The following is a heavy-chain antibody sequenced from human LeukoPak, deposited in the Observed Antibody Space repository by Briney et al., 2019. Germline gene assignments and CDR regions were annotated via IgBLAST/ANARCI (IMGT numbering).Heavy chain of an antibody. Sequence: PLETLSLTCAVYGGSFSGYYWSWIRQPPGKGLEWIGEINHSGSTNYNPSLKSRVTISVDTSKNQFSLKLSSVTAADTAVYYCARVEMATLDYWGQGTLVTVSS. CDR2: INHSGST. CDR3: ARVEMATLDY. D-gene: IGHD5-24*01. CDR1: GGSFSGYY. V-gene: IGHV4-34*01. J-gene: IGHJ4*02.